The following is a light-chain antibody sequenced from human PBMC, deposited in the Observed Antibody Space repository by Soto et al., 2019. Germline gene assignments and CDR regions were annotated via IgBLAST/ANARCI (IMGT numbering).Light chain of an antibody. CDR1: QSVSSN. Sequence: EIVRTQSPATLSVSPGERATLSCRASQSVSSNLAWYQQKPGQAPRLLIYGASTRATGIPARFSGSGSGTEFTLTISSLQSEDFAVYYCQQYYNWPPITFGQGTRLEIK. CDR3: QQYYNWPPIT. CDR2: GAS. V-gene: IGKV3-15*01. J-gene: IGKJ5*01.